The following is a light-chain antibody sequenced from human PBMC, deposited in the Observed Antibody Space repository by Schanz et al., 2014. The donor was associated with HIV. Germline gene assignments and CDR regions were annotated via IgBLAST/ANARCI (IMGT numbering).Light chain of an antibody. CDR1: QSVSSNF. V-gene: IGKV3-20*01. CDR2: GAS. J-gene: IGKJ4*01. Sequence: EIVLTQSPGTLSLSLGERATLSCRASQSVSSNFLAWYQQKPNQAPRLLIFGASNRAIGIPDRFSGSESGTDFTLTISRVEPEDSAVYYCQQYNYAPLTFGGGTKVEI. CDR3: QQYNYAPLT.